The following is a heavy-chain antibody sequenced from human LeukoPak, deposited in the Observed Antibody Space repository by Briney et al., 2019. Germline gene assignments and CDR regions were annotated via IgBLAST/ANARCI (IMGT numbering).Heavy chain of an antibody. J-gene: IGHJ5*02. CDR1: GYSFTSYW. V-gene: IGHV5-10-1*01. CDR2: IDPSDSYT. D-gene: IGHD2-8*01. CDR3: ARGAGRFALVFPKRKKYNWFDP. Sequence: GESLRISCKGSGYSFTSYWISWVRQMPGKGLEWMGRIDPSDSYTNYSPSFQGHVTISADKSISTAYLQWSSLKASDTAMYYCARGAGRFALVFPKRKKYNWFDPWGQGTLVTVSS.